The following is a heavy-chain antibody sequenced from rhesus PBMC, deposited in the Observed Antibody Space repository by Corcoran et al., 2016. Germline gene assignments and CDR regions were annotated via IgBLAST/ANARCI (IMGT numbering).Heavy chain of an antibody. D-gene: IGHD2-39*02. Sequence: QVQLQESGPGLVKPSETLSLTCTVSGGSISGYYIWNWIRPSPGKGLEWIGAVYGNRARTNYTPSIKSRVTISKYTSKNQFSLRLTSVTAADTAVDYCARQGYTDHLGGLDSWGQGVVVTVSS. CDR1: GGSISGYYI. CDR2: VYGNRART. J-gene: IGHJ6*01. CDR3: ARQGYTDHLGGLDS. V-gene: IGHV4-143*01.